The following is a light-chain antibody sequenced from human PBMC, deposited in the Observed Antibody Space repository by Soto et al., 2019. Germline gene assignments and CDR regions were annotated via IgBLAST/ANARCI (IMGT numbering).Light chain of an antibody. CDR1: QTISSW. CDR2: KAS. V-gene: IGKV1-5*03. CDR3: QQRNIWPPVT. Sequence: DIQMTQSPSTLSGSVGDRVTITCRASQTISSWLAWYQQKPGKAPKLLIYKASTLKSGVPARFSGSGSGTDFTLTISRLEPADLAVYYGQQRNIWPPVTVGQGTRLEIK. J-gene: IGKJ5*01.